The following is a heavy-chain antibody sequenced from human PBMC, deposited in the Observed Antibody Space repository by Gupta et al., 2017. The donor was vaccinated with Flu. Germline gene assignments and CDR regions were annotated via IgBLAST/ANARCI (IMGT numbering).Heavy chain of an antibody. J-gene: IGHJ4*02. D-gene: IGHD2-15*01. CDR2: INPHNGGT. CDR3: ARVKNMRDDI. Sequence: VGQAPGRGLEWLGRINPHNGGTDYARRFQGRVSMTTDNFISTAYMDLRRVGSDDTAVYFWARVKNMRDDIWGQGTMVIVSS. V-gene: IGHV1-2*06.